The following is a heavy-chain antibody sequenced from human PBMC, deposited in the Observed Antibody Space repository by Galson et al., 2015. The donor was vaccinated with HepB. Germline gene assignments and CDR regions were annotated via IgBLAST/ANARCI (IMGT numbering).Heavy chain of an antibody. CDR3: ARGPRGVVTAIMGAFDI. V-gene: IGHV1-3*01. CDR2: INAGNGNT. D-gene: IGHD2-21*02. J-gene: IGHJ3*02. CDR1: GYTFTSYA. Sequence: SVKVSCKASGYTFTSYAMHWVRQAPGQRLEWMGWINAGNGNTKYSQKFQGRVTITRDTSASTAYMELSSLRSEDTAVYYCARGPRGVVTAIMGAFDIWGQGTMVTVSS.